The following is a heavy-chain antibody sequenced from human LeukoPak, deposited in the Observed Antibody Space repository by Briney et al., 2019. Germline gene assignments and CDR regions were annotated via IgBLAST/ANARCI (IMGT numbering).Heavy chain of an antibody. CDR1: GYTFTGYY. D-gene: IGHD3-22*01. CDR3: ARDPAIYYDSREDY. CDR2: INPNSGGT. V-gene: IGHV1-2*06. J-gene: IGHJ4*02. Sequence: ASVKVSYKASGYTFTGYYMHWVRQAPGQGLEWMGRINPNSGGTNYAQKFQGRVTMTRDTSISTAYMELSRLRSDDTAVYYCARDPAIYYDSREDYWGQGTLVTASS.